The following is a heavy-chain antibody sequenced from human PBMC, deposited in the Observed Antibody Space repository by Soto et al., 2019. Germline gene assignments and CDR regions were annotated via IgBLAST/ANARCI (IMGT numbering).Heavy chain of an antibody. Sequence: PSETLSLTCTVSGGSISSGGYYWSWIRQHPGKGLEWIGYIYYSGSTYYNPSLKSRVTISVDTSKNQFSLKLSSVTAADTAVYYCARVVGSSEEIDYWGQGPLVTVSS. J-gene: IGHJ4*02. CDR3: ARVVGSSEEIDY. CDR2: IYYSGST. D-gene: IGHD6-6*01. CDR1: GGSISSGGYY. V-gene: IGHV4-31*03.